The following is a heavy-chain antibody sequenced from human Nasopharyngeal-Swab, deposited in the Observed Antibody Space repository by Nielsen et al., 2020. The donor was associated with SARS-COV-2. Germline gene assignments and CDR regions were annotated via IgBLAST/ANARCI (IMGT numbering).Heavy chain of an antibody. D-gene: IGHD6-6*01. V-gene: IGHV3-21*01. Sequence: WIRQSPGKGLEWVSSISSSSSYIYYADSVKGRFTISRDNAKNSLYLQMNSLRAEDTAVYYCARSKLATAARPGWFDPWGQGTLVTVSS. J-gene: IGHJ5*02. CDR3: ARSKLATAARPGWFDP. CDR2: ISSSSSYI.